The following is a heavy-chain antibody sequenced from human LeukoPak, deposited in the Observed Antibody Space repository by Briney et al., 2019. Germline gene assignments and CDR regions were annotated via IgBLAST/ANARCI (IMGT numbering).Heavy chain of an antibody. D-gene: IGHD3-10*01. J-gene: IGHJ3*01. CDR1: GFTFDDCA. Sequence: QSGGSLRLSCTASGFTFDDCAMHWVRHAPGKGLEWVSLISGDGGSTQYAGSVKGRFTISRDNTKNSLYLQMSSLRTEDTAFYYCAKPGPRVTMVRGVIGAFDLWGQGTLVTVSS. CDR2: ISGDGGST. V-gene: IGHV3-43*02. CDR3: AKPGPRVTMVRGVIGAFDL.